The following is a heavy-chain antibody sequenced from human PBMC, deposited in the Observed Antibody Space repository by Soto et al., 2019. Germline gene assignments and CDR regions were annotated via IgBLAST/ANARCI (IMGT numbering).Heavy chain of an antibody. CDR1: EGTFNSYA. CDR3: ASGASRWCPYSFDS. D-gene: IGHD6-13*01. J-gene: IGHJ4*02. V-gene: IGHV1-69*01. Sequence: QAQVVQSGAEVRKPGSSVKLSCKASEGTFNSYAIAWVRQAPGQGLEWMGGIIPYYNTLNYAQKFQDRVTITADDSTHTVYMELSSLRSDDTAVYFCASGASRWCPYSFDSWAQGNLVTVSS. CDR2: IIPYYNTL.